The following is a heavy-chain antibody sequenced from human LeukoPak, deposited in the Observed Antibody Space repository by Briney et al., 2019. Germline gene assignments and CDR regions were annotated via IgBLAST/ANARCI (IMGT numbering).Heavy chain of an antibody. V-gene: IGHV3-30*04. CDR2: ISYDGSNK. Sequence: GGSLRLSCAASGFTFSSYAMHWVRQAPGKGLEWVAVISYDGSNKYYADSVKGRFTISRDNSKNTLYLQMNSLRAEDTAVYYCAKDPWELLDYYYMDVWGKGTTVTISS. J-gene: IGHJ6*03. D-gene: IGHD1-26*01. CDR1: GFTFSSYA. CDR3: AKDPWELLDYYYMDV.